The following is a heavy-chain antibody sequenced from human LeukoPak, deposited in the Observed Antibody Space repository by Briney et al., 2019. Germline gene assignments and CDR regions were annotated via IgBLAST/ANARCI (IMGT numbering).Heavy chain of an antibody. CDR2: IYYSGST. V-gene: IGHV4-59*01. Sequence: SETLSLTCTVCGGSSRSYYGSGIRQPPGKGLEWIGYIYYSGSTNYNPSLKSRVTISVDTSKNQFSLKLSSVTAADTAVYYCARDRWAAAGYYYAMDVWGKGTTVTVSS. CDR3: ARDRWAAAGYYYAMDV. J-gene: IGHJ6*04. D-gene: IGHD6-13*01. CDR1: GGSSRSYY.